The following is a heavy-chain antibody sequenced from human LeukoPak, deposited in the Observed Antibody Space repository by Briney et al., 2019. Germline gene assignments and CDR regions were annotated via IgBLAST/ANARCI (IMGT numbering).Heavy chain of an antibody. Sequence: SETLSLTCAVYGGSFSSYYWGWIRQPPGKGLEWIGSIYYSGSTYYNPSLKSRVTISVDTSKNQFSLKLSSVTAADTAVYYCARGYRPNFDYWGQGTLVTVSS. CDR2: IYYSGST. CDR1: GGSFSSYY. D-gene: IGHD1-1*01. J-gene: IGHJ4*02. V-gene: IGHV4-39*01. CDR3: ARGYRPNFDY.